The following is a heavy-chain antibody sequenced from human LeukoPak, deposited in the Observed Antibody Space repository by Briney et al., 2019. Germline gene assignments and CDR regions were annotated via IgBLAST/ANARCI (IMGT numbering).Heavy chain of an antibody. J-gene: IGHJ4*02. V-gene: IGHV1-69*01. Sequence: ASVKVSCEASGGTFSSYAISWVRQAPGQGLEWMGGIIPIFGTANYAQKFQGRVTITADESTSTAYMELSSLRSEDTAVYYCARDNGYYGSGSYSFDYWGQGTLVTVSS. D-gene: IGHD3-10*01. CDR2: IIPIFGTA. CDR3: ARDNGYYGSGSYSFDY. CDR1: GGTFSSYA.